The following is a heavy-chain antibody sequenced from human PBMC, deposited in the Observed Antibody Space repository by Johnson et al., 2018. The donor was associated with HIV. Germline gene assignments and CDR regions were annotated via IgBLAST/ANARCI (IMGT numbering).Heavy chain of an antibody. CDR3: ARVSNHAFDI. Sequence: GLEWVSYISSSGSTIYYADSVKGRFTISRDNAKNSLYLQMNSLRAEDTAVYYCARVSNHAFDIWGQGTMVTVSS. V-gene: IGHV3-11*04. J-gene: IGHJ3*02. CDR2: ISSSGSTI.